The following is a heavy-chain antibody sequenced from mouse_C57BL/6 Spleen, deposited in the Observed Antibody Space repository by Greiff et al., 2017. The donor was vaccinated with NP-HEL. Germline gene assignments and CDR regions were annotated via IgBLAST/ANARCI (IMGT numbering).Heavy chain of an antibody. CDR3: ARDLLEGYFDV. Sequence: VQLKESEGGLVQPGSSMKLSCTASGFTFSDYYMAWVRQVPEKGLEWVANINYDGSSTYYLDSLKSRFIISRDNAKNILYLQMSSLKSEDTATYYCARDLLEGYFDVWGTGTTVTVSS. CDR2: INYDGSST. D-gene: IGHD2-1*01. J-gene: IGHJ1*03. V-gene: IGHV5-16*01. CDR1: GFTFSDYY.